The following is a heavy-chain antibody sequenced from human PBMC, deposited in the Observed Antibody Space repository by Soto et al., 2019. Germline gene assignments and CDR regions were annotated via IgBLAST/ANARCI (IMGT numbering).Heavy chain of an antibody. Sequence: SETLSLTCTVSGGSISSYYWSWIRQPPGKGLEWIGYIYYSGSTNYNPSLKSRVTISVDTSKNQFSLKLGSVTAADTAVYYCARVGIYSYYYYGMDVWGQGTTVTVSS. CDR2: IYYSGST. CDR1: GGSISSYY. V-gene: IGHV4-59*01. D-gene: IGHD5-12*01. CDR3: ARVGIYSYYYYGMDV. J-gene: IGHJ6*02.